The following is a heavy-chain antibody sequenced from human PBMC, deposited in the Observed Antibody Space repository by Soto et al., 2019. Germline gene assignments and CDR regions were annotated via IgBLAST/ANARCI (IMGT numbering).Heavy chain of an antibody. CDR2: ISYDGSNK. D-gene: IGHD6-13*01. V-gene: IGHV3-30-3*01. CDR3: ARGAAAGPTTFDY. J-gene: IGHJ4*02. CDR1: GFTFSSYW. Sequence: PGGSLRLSCVASGFTFSSYWMSWVRQAPGKGLEWVAVISYDGSNKYYADSVKGRFTISRDNSKNTLYLQMNSLRAEDTAVYYCARGAAAGPTTFDYWGQGTLVTVSS.